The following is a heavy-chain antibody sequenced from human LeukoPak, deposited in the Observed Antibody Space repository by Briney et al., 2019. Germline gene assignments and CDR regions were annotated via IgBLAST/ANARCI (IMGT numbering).Heavy chain of an antibody. CDR1: GGTFSSYA. CDR2: IIPILGIA. D-gene: IGHD1-26*01. CDR3: ARDPGATGLLDY. J-gene: IGHJ4*02. V-gene: IGHV1-69*04. Sequence: SVKVSCKASGGTFSSYAISWVRQAPGQGLEWMGRIIPILGIANYAQKFQGRVTITADKSTSTAYMELSSLRSEDTAVYYCARDPGATGLLDYWGQGTLVTVSS.